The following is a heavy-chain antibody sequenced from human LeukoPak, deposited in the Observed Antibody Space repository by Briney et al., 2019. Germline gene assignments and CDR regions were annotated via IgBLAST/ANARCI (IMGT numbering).Heavy chain of an antibody. CDR3: ARWSPAVAGGDY. CDR1: GYTFTGYY. Sequence: ASVKVSCKASGYTFTGYYMHWVRQAPGQGLEWMGWINPNSGGTNYAQKFQGRVTMTRDTSISTAYMELRSLRSDDTAVYYCARWSPAVAGGDYWGQGTLVTVSS. CDR2: INPNSGGT. J-gene: IGHJ4*02. V-gene: IGHV1-2*02. D-gene: IGHD6-19*01.